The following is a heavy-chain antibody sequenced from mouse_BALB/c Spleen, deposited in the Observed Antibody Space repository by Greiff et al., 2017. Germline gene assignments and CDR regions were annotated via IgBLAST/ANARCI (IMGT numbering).Heavy chain of an antibody. D-gene: IGHD2-1*01. Sequence: LQQPGAELVKPGASVMMSCKASGYTFTSYNMHWVKQTPGQGLEWIGAIYPGNGDTSYNQKFKGNATLTADKSSSTAYMQLSSLTSEDYAVYYCARDGNSGFAYWGQGTRV. CDR3: ARDGNSGFAY. CDR1: GYTFTSYN. V-gene: IGHV1-12*01. J-gene: IGHJ3*01. CDR2: IYPGNGDT.